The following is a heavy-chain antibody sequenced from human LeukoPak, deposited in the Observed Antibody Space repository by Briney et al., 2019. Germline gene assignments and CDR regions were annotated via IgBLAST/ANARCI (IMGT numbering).Heavy chain of an antibody. CDR1: GGSISSSSYY. CDR3: ARDGPNIVLMVYASNWFDP. J-gene: IGHJ5*02. D-gene: IGHD2-8*01. CDR2: IYYSGST. V-gene: IGHV4-39*07. Sequence: SETLSLTCTVSGGSISSSSYYWGWIRQPPGKGLEWIGSIYYSGSTYYNPSLKSRVTISVDTSKNQFSLKLGSVTAADTAVYYCARDGPNIVLMVYASNWFDPWGQGTLVTVSS.